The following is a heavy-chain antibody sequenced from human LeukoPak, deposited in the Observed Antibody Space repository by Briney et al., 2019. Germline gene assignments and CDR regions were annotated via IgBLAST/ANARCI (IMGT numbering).Heavy chain of an antibody. CDR2: INPNRGDT. Sequence: ASVTVSRKASGYTFTGYYLHWVRQAPGQGLEWMGWINPNRGDTTYGKKCQGRVTMTRDTSISSAVMELTRLGSDDTAVYYCARGSPLEVVGAVGDYWGQGTLVTVSS. J-gene: IGHJ4*02. CDR1: GYTFTGYY. V-gene: IGHV1-2*02. CDR3: ARGSPLEVVGAVGDY. D-gene: IGHD2-15*01.